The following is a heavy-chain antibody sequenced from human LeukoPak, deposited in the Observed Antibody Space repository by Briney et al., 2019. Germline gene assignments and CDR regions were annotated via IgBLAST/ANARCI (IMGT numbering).Heavy chain of an antibody. CDR3: ATATVAFVY. CDR2: IIPILGIA. D-gene: IGHD6-19*01. Sequence: SVKVSCKASGGTFSSYAISWVRQAPGQGLEWMGRIIPILGIANYAQKFQGRVTMTEDTSTDTAYMELSSLRSEDTAVYYCATATVAFVYWGQGTLVTVSS. V-gene: IGHV1-69*04. J-gene: IGHJ4*02. CDR1: GGTFSSYA.